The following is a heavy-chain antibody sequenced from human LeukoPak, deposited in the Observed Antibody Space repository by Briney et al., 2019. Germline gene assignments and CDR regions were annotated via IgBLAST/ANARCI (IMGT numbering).Heavy chain of an antibody. D-gene: IGHD7-27*01. CDR3: AKFWDFDY. CDR1: GSTFSSFA. V-gene: IGHV3-23*01. CDR2: ISGNGDTT. J-gene: IGHJ4*02. Sequence: GGSLRLSCAASGSTFSSFAMTWVRQAPGKGLEWVSAISGNGDTTYYADSVKGRFTISRDNSKNTLWLQMNSRRAEDTAVYYCAKFWDFDYWGQGTLVTVSS.